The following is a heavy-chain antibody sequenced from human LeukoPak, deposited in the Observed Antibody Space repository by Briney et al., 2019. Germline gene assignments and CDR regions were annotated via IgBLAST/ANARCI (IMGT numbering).Heavy chain of an antibody. J-gene: IGHJ5*02. D-gene: IGHD2-15*01. V-gene: IGHV5-51*01. Sequence: GESLKISCKGSGYNFTSYWIGWVRQMPGKGLGWMGIIYPGDSDTRYSPSFQGQVTISADKSISTAYLQWSSLKASDTAMYYCARRRDFSGGSCYSVPRYNWFDPWGQGTLVTVSS. CDR1: GYNFTSYW. CDR2: IYPGDSDT. CDR3: ARRRDFSGGSCYSVPRYNWFDP.